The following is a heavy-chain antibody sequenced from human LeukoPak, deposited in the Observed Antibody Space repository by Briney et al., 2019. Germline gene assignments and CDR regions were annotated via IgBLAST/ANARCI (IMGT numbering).Heavy chain of an antibody. CDR3: AHHDYSNYGLRSAGPEVVDY. CDR2: IYWNDDK. D-gene: IGHD4-11*01. Sequence: SGPTLVNPTQTLTLTCTFSGFSLSTSGVGVGWIRQPPGKALEWLALIYWNDDKRYSPSLKSRLTITKDTSKNQVVLTMTNMDPVDTATYYCAHHDYSNYGLRSAGPEVVDYWGQGTLVTVSS. J-gene: IGHJ4*02. V-gene: IGHV2-5*01. CDR1: GFSLSTSGVG.